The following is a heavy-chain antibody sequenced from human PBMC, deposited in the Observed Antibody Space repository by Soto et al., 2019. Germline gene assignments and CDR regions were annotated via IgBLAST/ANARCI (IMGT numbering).Heavy chain of an antibody. Sequence: RQPPGKGLEWIATVHYSGSTYYTPSLKSRVTISADTSNNQFSLRLNSVTAADTAVYYCARQHYYDSSGYYTWNWGQGTLVTVSS. CDR2: VHYSGST. J-gene: IGHJ4*02. CDR3: ARQHYYDSSGYYTWN. D-gene: IGHD3-22*01. V-gene: IGHV4-39*01.